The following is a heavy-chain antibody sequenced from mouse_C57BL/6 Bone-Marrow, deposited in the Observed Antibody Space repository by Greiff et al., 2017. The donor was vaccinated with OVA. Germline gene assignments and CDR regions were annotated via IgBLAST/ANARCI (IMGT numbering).Heavy chain of an antibody. J-gene: IGHJ3*01. CDR2: IYPGSGST. CDR3: ASPGEGSDLHPTWFAY. Sequence: QVQLQQPGAELVKPGASVKMSCKASGYTFTSYWITWVKQRPGQGLEWIGDIYPGSGSTNYNEKFKSKATLTVDTSSSTAYMQLSSLTSEDSAVYYCASPGEGSDLHPTWFAYWGQGTLVTVSA. V-gene: IGHV1-55*01. D-gene: IGHD3-2*02. CDR1: GYTFTSYW.